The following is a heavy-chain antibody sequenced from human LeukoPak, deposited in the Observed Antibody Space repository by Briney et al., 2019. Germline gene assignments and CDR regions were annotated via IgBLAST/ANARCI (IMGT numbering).Heavy chain of an antibody. J-gene: IGHJ4*02. Sequence: SETLSLTCTVSGGSISSGGYSWSWIRQHPGKGLEWIGYTYYSGSTYYNPSLKSRVTISVDTSKNQFSLKLSSVTAAVTAVYYCARVPSSGYYPLFDYWGQGTLVTVSS. V-gene: IGHV4-31*03. CDR2: TYYSGST. D-gene: IGHD3-22*01. CDR1: GGSISSGGYS. CDR3: ARVPSSGYYPLFDY.